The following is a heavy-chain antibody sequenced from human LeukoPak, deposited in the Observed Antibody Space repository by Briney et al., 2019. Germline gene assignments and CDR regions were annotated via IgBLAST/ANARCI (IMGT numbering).Heavy chain of an antibody. Sequence: SETLSLTCTVSGGSIRSSYYYWSWIRQPPGKGLEWIGYIYYSGSTYYNPSLKSRVTISVDTSKNQFSLKLSSVTAADTAVYYCARVNTMRFQHWGQGTLVTVSS. D-gene: IGHD3-10*01. V-gene: IGHV4-30-4*01. CDR3: ARVNTMRFQH. J-gene: IGHJ1*01. CDR1: GGSIRSSYYY. CDR2: IYYSGST.